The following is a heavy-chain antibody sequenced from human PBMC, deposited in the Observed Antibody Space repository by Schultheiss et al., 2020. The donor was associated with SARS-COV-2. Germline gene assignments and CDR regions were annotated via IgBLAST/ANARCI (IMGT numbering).Heavy chain of an antibody. CDR2: ISYDGRNK. D-gene: IGHD6-6*01. Sequence: VGSLRLSCVASGFTLNNFGMHWVRQAPGKGLEWVAVISYDGRNKFYGDSAKGRFTISRDTSKNTLYLQINSLRAEDTAVYYCARTWTQLVGPAYWGQGTRVTVSS. CDR3: ARTWTQLVGPAY. V-gene: IGHV3-30*03. J-gene: IGHJ4*02. CDR1: GFTLNNFG.